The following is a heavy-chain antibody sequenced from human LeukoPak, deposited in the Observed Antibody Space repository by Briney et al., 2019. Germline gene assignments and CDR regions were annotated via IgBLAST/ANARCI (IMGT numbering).Heavy chain of an antibody. D-gene: IGHD2-8*01. CDR3: ARAPDAEPYFDY. CDR2: IYYSGST. Sequence: SETLSLTCTVSGGSISSHYWSWIRQPPGKGLEWIGYIYYSGSTNYNPSLESRVTISVDTSKNQFSLKLSSVTAADTAVYYCARAPDAEPYFDYWGQGTLVTVSS. V-gene: IGHV4-59*11. J-gene: IGHJ4*02. CDR1: GGSISSHY.